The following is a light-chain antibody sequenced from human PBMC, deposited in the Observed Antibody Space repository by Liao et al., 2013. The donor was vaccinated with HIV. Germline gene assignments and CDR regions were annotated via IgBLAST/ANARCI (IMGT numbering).Light chain of an antibody. J-gene: IGLJ2*01. CDR2: QDT. CDR3: QVWDRDAAL. Sequence: SYDLTQPPSISVSPGQTASITCSGDKLGDKYAYWYQQRPGQSPVLVIYQDTKRPSGISERFSGSNSGNTATLTISGTQAMDEADYYCQVWDRDAALFGGGTKLTVL. CDR1: KLGDKY. V-gene: IGLV3-1*01.